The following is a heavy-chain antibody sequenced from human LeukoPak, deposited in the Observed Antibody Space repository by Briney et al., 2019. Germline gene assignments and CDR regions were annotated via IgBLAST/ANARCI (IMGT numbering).Heavy chain of an antibody. V-gene: IGHV1-2*02. Sequence: ASVKVSCKASGYTFTGYYMHWVRQAPGQGLEWMGWINPNSGGTNYAQKFQGRVTMTRDTSISTAYMELSRLRSDDTAVYYCASWDSSGWYYFDYWGQGTLVTVSS. CDR3: ASWDSSGWYYFDY. J-gene: IGHJ4*02. CDR2: INPNSGGT. D-gene: IGHD6-19*01. CDR1: GYTFTGYY.